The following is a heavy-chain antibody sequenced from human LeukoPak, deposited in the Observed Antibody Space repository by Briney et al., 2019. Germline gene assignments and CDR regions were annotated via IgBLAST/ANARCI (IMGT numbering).Heavy chain of an antibody. CDR2: IYYSGST. CDR1: GGSISSGDYY. Sequence: SETLSLTCTVSGGSISSGDYYWSWIRQPPGKGLEWIGYIYYSGSTYYNPSLKSRVTISVDTSKNQFSLKLSSVTAADMAVYYCARLVVVTAIGADYWGQGTLVTVSS. J-gene: IGHJ4*02. CDR3: ARLVVVTAIGADY. V-gene: IGHV4-30-4*01. D-gene: IGHD2-21*02.